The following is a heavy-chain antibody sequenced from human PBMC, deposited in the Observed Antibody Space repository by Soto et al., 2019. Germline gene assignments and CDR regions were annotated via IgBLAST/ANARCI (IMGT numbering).Heavy chain of an antibody. D-gene: IGHD3-10*01. V-gene: IGHV4-38-2*02. CDR1: GYSIRSGYY. CDR3: AALWFGELAFNH. J-gene: IGHJ1*01. Sequence: PSETLSLTCSVSGYSIRSGYYWGRVRQAPGKGLEWLGSVYHNGIMFHNPSFQSRVTISVDTSKNQFSLNLRSVTAADTAVYYCAALWFGELAFNHWGHGILVTVSS. CDR2: VYHNGIM.